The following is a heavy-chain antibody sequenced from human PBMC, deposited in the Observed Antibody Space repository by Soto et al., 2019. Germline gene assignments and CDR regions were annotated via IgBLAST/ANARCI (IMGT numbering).Heavy chain of an antibody. D-gene: IGHD1-20*01. V-gene: IGHV1-3*01. Sequence: QVQLVQSGAEVKKPGASVKVSCKASGYTFTSYAMHWVRHAPGQRLEWMGWINAGNGNTKYSQKFQGRVTITRDTSASTAYMELSSLRSEDTAVYYCARGYNWNYFGYWGHGTLVTVSS. CDR2: INAGNGNT. CDR3: ARGYNWNYFGY. J-gene: IGHJ4*01. CDR1: GYTFTSYA.